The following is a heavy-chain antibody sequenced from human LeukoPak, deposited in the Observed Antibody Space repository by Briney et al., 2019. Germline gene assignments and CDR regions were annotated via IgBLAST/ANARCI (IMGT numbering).Heavy chain of an antibody. J-gene: IGHJ4*02. CDR2: INSDGSST. CDR3: TVITMVRGVIIDY. Sequence: GGSLRLSCAASGFTFSSYWMHWVRQAPGKGLVWVSRINSDGSSTSYADSVKGRFTISRDNAKNTLYLQMNSLRAEDTAVYYCTVITMVRGVIIDYWGQGTLVTVSP. V-gene: IGHV3-74*01. D-gene: IGHD3-10*01. CDR1: GFTFSSYW.